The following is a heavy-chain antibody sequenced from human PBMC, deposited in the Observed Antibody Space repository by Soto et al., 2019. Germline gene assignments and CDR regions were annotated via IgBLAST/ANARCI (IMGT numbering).Heavy chain of an antibody. Sequence: GGSLRLSCAASGFTFSSYGMHWVRQAPGKGLEWVAVISYDGSNKYYADSVKGRFTISRDNSKNTLYLQMNSLRAEDTAVYYCAKGFAEWLRLLDYYYYGMDVWGQGTTVTVSS. J-gene: IGHJ6*02. V-gene: IGHV3-30*18. CDR3: AKGFAEWLRLLDYYYYGMDV. D-gene: IGHD5-12*01. CDR2: ISYDGSNK. CDR1: GFTFSSYG.